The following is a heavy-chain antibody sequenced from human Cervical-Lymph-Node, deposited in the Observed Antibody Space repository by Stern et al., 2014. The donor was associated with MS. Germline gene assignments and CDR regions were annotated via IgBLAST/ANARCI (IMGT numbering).Heavy chain of an antibody. D-gene: IGHD3-22*01. CDR2: ISYSGYT. J-gene: IGHJ3*02. CDR3: ARRDYYDTSTYYDDAFDI. Sequence: QVQLQESGPGLVKASETLSLTCTVSGGSISTYYWTWIRQPPGKGLAWIGEISYSGYTNYNPSLKSRVTLSVDTSKNQFSLKLSSVTAADTAVYYCARRDYYDTSTYYDDAFDIWGQGTMVTVSS. CDR1: GGSISTYY. V-gene: IGHV4-59*01.